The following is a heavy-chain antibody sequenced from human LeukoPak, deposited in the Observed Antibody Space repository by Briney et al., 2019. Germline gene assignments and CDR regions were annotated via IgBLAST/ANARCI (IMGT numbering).Heavy chain of an antibody. CDR3: AKPYDSKSIGWFDP. D-gene: IGHD3-22*01. CDR2: ISYDGSNK. Sequence: PGGCLRLSCAASGFTFSSYGMHWVRQAPGKGLEWVAVISYDGSNKYYADSVKGRFTISRDNSKNTLYLQMNSLRAEDTAVYYCAKPYDSKSIGWFDPWGQGTLVTVSS. V-gene: IGHV3-30*18. CDR1: GFTFSSYG. J-gene: IGHJ5*02.